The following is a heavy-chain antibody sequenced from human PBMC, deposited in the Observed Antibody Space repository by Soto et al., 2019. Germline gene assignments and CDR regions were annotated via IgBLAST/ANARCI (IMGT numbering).Heavy chain of an antibody. D-gene: IGHD1-26*01. CDR1: GGTFSSYT. J-gene: IGHJ5*02. Sequence: QVQLVQSGAEVKKPGSSVKVSCKASGGTFSSYTINWVRQAPGQGLEWMGRIIPILGIANYAQKFQGRVTITADKSTSTAYMELSSLRSEDTAVYYCARDREVNWFDPWGLGTLVTVSS. V-gene: IGHV1-69*08. CDR3: ARDREVNWFDP. CDR2: IIPILGIA.